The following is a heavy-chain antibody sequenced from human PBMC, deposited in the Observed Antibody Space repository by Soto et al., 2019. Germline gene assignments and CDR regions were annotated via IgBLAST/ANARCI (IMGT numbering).Heavy chain of an antibody. CDR3: ARSYISSSYWFDP. CDR1: GYAFITYF. J-gene: IGHJ5*02. D-gene: IGHD6-6*01. V-gene: IGHV1-46*03. Sequence: ASVKVSCKASGYAFITYFMHWVRQAPGQGLEWMGVINPSRGTTTYAQKFQDRVTMTRDTSASTVYMELSSLRSEDTAMYYCARSYISSSYWFDPWGQGTLVTVSS. CDR2: INPSRGTT.